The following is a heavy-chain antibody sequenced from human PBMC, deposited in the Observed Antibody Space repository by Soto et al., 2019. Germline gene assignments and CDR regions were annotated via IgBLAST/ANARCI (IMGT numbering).Heavy chain of an antibody. D-gene: IGHD2-15*01. CDR3: TREDAGDCSGGSCYNYYYYMDV. V-gene: IGHV3-48*01. Sequence: EVQLVESGGGLVQPGGSLRLSCAASGFTFSSYSMNWVRQAPGKGLEWVSYISSSSSTIYYADSVKGRFTISRDNAKNTLYLQMNSLRAEDTAVYYCTREDAGDCSGGSCYNYYYYMDVWGKGTPVTVSS. CDR1: GFTFSSYS. J-gene: IGHJ6*03. CDR2: ISSSSSTI.